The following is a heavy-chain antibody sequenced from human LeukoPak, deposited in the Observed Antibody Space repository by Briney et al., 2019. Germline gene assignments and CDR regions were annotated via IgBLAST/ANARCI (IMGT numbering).Heavy chain of an antibody. V-gene: IGHV3-64D*06. CDR3: VKAPPYRSGWFQYYFEY. Sequence: GGSLRLSCSASGFTFSPYAMYGVRQAPGKGLESVSAIDSNGGSTWYADSVKGRFTISRDNSKNTLYLQMSSLKVEDTAVYYCVKAPPYRSGWFQYYFEYWGQGTLVTVSS. J-gene: IGHJ4*02. CDR2: IDSNGGST. D-gene: IGHD6-19*01. CDR1: GFTFSPYA.